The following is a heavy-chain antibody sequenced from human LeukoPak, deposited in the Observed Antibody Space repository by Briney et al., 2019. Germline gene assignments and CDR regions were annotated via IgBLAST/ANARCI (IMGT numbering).Heavy chain of an antibody. Sequence: GGSLRLSCAASGFTFSNYGMTWVRQAPGKGLEWVSGISSSGGSTYYADSVKGRFTISRDNSKNTLYLQMNSLRAEDTAVYYCARVDTAMVPPYWGQGTLVTVSS. CDR3: ARVDTAMVPPY. J-gene: IGHJ4*02. D-gene: IGHD5-18*01. CDR2: ISSSGGST. V-gene: IGHV3-23*01. CDR1: GFTFSNYG.